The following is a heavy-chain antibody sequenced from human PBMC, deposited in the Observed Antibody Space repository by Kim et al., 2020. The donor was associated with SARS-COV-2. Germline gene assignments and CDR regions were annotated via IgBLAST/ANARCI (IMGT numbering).Heavy chain of an antibody. CDR2: IYYSGST. D-gene: IGHD5-18*01. J-gene: IGHJ6*02. V-gene: IGHV4-39*01. CDR1: GGSISSSSYY. CDR3: ARQLYSYGYYYYYGMDV. Sequence: SETLSLTCTVSGGSISSSSYYWGWIRQPPGKGLEWIGSIYYSGSTYYNPSLKSRVTISVDTSKNQFSLKLSSVTAADTAVYYCARQLYSYGYYYYYGMDVWGQGTTVTVSS.